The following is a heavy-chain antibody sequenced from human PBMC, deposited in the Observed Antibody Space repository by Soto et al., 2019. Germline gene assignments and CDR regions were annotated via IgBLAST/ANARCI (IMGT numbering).Heavy chain of an antibody. Sequence: PGGSLRLSCVASGFSFSRYSMNWVRQAPGKGLEWVSYISSSSSTIYYADSVKGRFTISRDNAKNSLYLQMNSLRDEDTAVYYCAREGYCGGDCYPDYYNYYGMDVWGQGTTVTVSS. D-gene: IGHD2-21*02. V-gene: IGHV3-48*02. CDR1: GFSFSRYS. J-gene: IGHJ6*02. CDR2: ISSSSSTI. CDR3: AREGYCGGDCYPDYYNYYGMDV.